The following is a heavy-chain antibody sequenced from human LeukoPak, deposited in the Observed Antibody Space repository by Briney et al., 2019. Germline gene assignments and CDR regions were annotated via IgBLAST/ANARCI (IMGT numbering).Heavy chain of an antibody. V-gene: IGHV4-30-4*01. CDR1: GGSISSGDYY. CDR2: IYYSGST. CDR3: ARDPGPVVVTKVGAFDI. D-gene: IGHD2-21*02. Sequence: PSQTLSLTCTVSGGSISSGDYYWSWIRQPPGKGLEWIGYIYYSGSTYYNPSLKSRVTISVDTSKNQFSLKLSSVTAADTAVYYCARDPGPVVVTKVGAFDIWGQGTMVTVSS. J-gene: IGHJ3*02.